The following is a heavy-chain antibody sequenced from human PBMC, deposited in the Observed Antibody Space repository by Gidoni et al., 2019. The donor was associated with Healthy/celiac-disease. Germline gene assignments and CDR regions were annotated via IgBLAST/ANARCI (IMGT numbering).Heavy chain of an antibody. V-gene: IGHV1-8*01. CDR3: ARVHYYDSSGYYYYYGMDV. Sequence: QVQLVQSGAEVKKPGASVKVSCKASGSTFTSYDINWVRQATGQGLEWMGWMNPNSGNTGYAQKFQGRVTMTRNTSISTAYMELSSLRSEDTAVYYCARVHYYDSSGYYYYYGMDVWGQGTTVTVSS. CDR2: MNPNSGNT. CDR1: GSTFTSYD. J-gene: IGHJ6*02. D-gene: IGHD3-22*01.